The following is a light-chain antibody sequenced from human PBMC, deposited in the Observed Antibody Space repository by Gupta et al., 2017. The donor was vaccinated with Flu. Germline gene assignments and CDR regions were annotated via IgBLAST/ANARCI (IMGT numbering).Light chain of an antibody. J-gene: IGLJ2*01. CDR3: SSYAGSDNLI. Sequence: QSALTQPPSASGSPGQSVTISCTGTSSDIGAYNYVSWYQQHPGKAPKLMIYGVSKRPSGVPDRFSGSKSGNTASLTVSGRQAEDEADYYCSSYAGSDNLIFGGGTKLTVL. V-gene: IGLV2-8*01. CDR2: GVS. CDR1: SSDIGAYNY.